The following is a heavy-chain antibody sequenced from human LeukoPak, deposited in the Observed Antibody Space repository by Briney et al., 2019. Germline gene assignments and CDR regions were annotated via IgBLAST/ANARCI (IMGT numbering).Heavy chain of an antibody. CDR3: AKDYYGSTDY. J-gene: IGHJ4*02. V-gene: IGHV3-30*15. CDR1: GFTFSSYA. CDR2: ISNDGSKK. D-gene: IGHD3-10*01. Sequence: GGSLRLSCAASGFTFSSYAMHWVRQAPGKGLDWVTVISNDGSKKSYADSVKGRFIISRDNSKNTVYLQMSSLRPEDTAVYYCAKDYYGSTDYWGQGTLVTVSS.